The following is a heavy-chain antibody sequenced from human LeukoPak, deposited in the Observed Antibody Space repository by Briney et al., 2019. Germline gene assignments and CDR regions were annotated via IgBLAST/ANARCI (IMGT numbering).Heavy chain of an antibody. CDR2: ISVRSNYI. Sequence: GGSLRLSCTASGFIFNTYSMTWVRQAPGKGLEWVSSISVRSNYIYYADSVRGRFRISRDDARDSLYLQMNSLRAEDTAVYYCVRLRRNSDTTGFYYYDFWGQGALVSVSS. CDR1: GFIFNTYS. J-gene: IGHJ4*02. CDR3: VRLRRNSDTTGFYYYDF. V-gene: IGHV3-21*01. D-gene: IGHD3-22*01.